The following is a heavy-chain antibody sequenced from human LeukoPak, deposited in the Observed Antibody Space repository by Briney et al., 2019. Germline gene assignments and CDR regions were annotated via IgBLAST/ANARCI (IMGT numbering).Heavy chain of an antibody. J-gene: IGHJ4*02. CDR2: IYYSGST. D-gene: IGHD1-26*01. V-gene: IGHV4-59*11. Sequence: SETLSLTCTVSGGSISSHYWSWIRQPPGKGLEWIGYIYYSGSTNYNPSLKSRVTISVDTSKNQFSLKLSSVTAADTAVYYCARSIVGATEGHFDYWGREPWSPSPQ. CDR1: GGSISSHY. CDR3: ARSIVGATEGHFDY.